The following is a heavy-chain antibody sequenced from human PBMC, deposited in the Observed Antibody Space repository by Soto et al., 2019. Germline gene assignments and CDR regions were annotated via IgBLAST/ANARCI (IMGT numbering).Heavy chain of an antibody. V-gene: IGHV3-33*01. D-gene: IGHD4-17*01. CDR1: GFTFSSYG. CDR2: IWYDGSNK. CDR3: ARDGDGYGVRYYYYYMDV. Sequence: QVQLVESGGGVVQPGRSLRLACAASGFTFSSYGMHWVRQAPGKGLEWVAVIWYDGSNKYYADSVKGRFTISRDNSKNTLYLQMSSLRAEDTAVYYCARDGDGYGVRYYYYYMDVWGKGTTVTVSS. J-gene: IGHJ6*03.